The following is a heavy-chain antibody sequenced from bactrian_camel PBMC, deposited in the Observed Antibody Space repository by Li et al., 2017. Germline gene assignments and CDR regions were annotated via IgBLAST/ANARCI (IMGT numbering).Heavy chain of an antibody. CDR3: ASRYISY. J-gene: IGHJ4*01. CDR1: GFTFNSYY. CDR2: ISADGTYT. D-gene: IGHD2*01. Sequence: HVQLVESGGGLVRPGGSLRLSCSASGFTFNSYYMNGVRQAPGKGPEWISSISADGTYTYYAESVKVRFTISRDNSKNTVYLQLNSLKSEDTALYYCASRYISYWGQGTQVTVS. V-gene: IGHV3-2*01.